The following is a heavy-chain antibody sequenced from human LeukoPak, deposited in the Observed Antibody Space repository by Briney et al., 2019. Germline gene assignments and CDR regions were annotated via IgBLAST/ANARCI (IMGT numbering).Heavy chain of an antibody. V-gene: IGHV4-34*01. D-gene: IGHD3-10*01. Sequence: SETLSLTCAVYGGSFSGYYWSWIRQPPRKGLEWIGEINHSGSTNYNPSLKSRVTISVDTSKNQFSLKLSSVTAADTAVYYCARSLYYYGSDSFDIWGQGTMVAVSS. CDR1: GGSFSGYY. CDR2: INHSGST. J-gene: IGHJ3*02. CDR3: ARSLYYYGSDSFDI.